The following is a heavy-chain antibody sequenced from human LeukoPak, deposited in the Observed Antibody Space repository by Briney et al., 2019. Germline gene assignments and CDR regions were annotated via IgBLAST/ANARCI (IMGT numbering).Heavy chain of an antibody. V-gene: IGHV1-2*02. CDR3: ARKRGVTTVTTQPLDY. CDR1: GYTFTGYY. D-gene: IGHD4-17*01. Sequence: ASVKVSCKASGYTFTGYYMHWVRQAPGQGLEWMGWINPNSGGTNYAQKFQGRVTMTRDTSISTACMELSRLRSDDTAVYYCARKRGVTTVTTQPLDYWGQGTLVTVSS. J-gene: IGHJ4*02. CDR2: INPNSGGT.